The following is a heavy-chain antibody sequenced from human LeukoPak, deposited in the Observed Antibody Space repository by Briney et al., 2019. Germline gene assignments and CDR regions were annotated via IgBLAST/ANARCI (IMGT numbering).Heavy chain of an antibody. D-gene: IGHD6-13*01. J-gene: IGHJ6*04. Sequence: GGSLRLSCAASGFTFSSYEMNWVRQAPGKGLEWVSYISSSGSTIYYADSVKGRFTISRDNAKNSLYLQMNSLRAEDTAVYYCARDLGIAAGTDVWGKGTTVTVSS. CDR2: ISSSGSTI. CDR3: ARDLGIAAGTDV. V-gene: IGHV3-48*03. CDR1: GFTFSSYE.